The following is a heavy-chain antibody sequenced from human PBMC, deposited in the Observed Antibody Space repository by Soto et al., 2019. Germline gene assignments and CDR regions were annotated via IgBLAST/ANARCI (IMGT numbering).Heavy chain of an antibody. Sequence: QVQLVQSGAEVKKPGASVKVSCKASGYTFTSYDIHWVRQATGQGLEWMGWMNPNSGNPGYAQKFQGRVTMTRNTYISTAYMELSSLRSEGTAVYYCAILLGYCSGGSFYLPADPLYYYGMDVWGQGTTVTFAS. D-gene: IGHD2-15*01. J-gene: IGHJ6*02. CDR1: GYTFTSYD. CDR2: MNPNSGNP. CDR3: AILLGYCSGGSFYLPADPLYYYGMDV. V-gene: IGHV1-8*01.